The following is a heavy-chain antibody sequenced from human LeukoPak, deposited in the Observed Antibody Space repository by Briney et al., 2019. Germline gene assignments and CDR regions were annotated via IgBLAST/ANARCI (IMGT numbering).Heavy chain of an antibody. CDR3: ARGGGDSSSWSVVESVNWFDP. V-gene: IGHV4-34*01. D-gene: IGHD6-13*01. Sequence: PSETLSLTCAVYGGSFSGYYWSWIRQPPGKGLEWIGEINHSGSTNYNPSLKSRVTISVDSSKNQFSLKLSSVTAADTAAYYCARGGGDSSSWSVVESVNWFDPWGQGTLVTVSS. J-gene: IGHJ5*02. CDR1: GGSFSGYY. CDR2: INHSGST.